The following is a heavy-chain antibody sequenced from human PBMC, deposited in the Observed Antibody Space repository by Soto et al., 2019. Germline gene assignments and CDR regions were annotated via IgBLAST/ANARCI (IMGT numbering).Heavy chain of an antibody. CDR2: IYYSGTT. D-gene: IGHD1-26*01. V-gene: IGHV4-39*01. J-gene: IGHJ4*02. Sequence: SETLSLTCTVSGDSLTSNSYFWAWIRQPPGKGLEWIGSIYYSGTTYYNPSLKSRVTISVDRSKNQFSLELSSVTAADTAVYYCARGLISGSHYSGGWYYFDSWRQGTQVTVSS. CDR3: ARGLISGSHYSGGWYYFDS. CDR1: GDSLTSNSYF.